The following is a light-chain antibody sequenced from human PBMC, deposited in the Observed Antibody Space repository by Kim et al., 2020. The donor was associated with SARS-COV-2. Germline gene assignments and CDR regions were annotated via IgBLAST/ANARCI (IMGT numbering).Light chain of an antibody. CDR1: QIIRSW. CDR3: QQYNSYSYT. V-gene: IGKV1-5*01. Sequence: SASLGDKCPITCRASQIIRSWLAWYQQKPGKAPKPLIYGASSLKSGVPSSFSGSGSVTEFTLTISSLQPNDFATYYCQQYNSYSYTFGQGTKLEI. CDR2: GAS. J-gene: IGKJ2*01.